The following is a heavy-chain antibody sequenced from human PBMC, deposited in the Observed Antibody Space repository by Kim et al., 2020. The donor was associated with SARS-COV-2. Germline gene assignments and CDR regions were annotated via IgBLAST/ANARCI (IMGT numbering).Heavy chain of an antibody. V-gene: IGHV3-7*03. Sequence: GGSLRHSCVASRFSFSDFWISWVRQAPGKGLEWVANIKHDGSEKYYLDSVKGRFTVSRDNSQNSVFLQMNSLRAEDSGVYYCARDGAEYCGPTTCPTMDV. CDR2: IKHDGSEK. J-gene: IGHJ6*01. CDR3: ARDGAEYCGPTTCPTMDV. D-gene: IGHD2-21*01. CDR1: RFSFSDFW.